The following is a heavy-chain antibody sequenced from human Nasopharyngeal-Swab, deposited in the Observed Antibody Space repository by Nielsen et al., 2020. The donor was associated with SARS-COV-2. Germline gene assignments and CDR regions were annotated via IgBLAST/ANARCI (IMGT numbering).Heavy chain of an antibody. V-gene: IGHV3-21*01. J-gene: IGHJ4*02. CDR1: GFTFSSYS. D-gene: IGHD3-22*01. Sequence: GGSLRLSSAASGFTFSSYSMNWVRQAPGKGLEWVSSISSSSSYIYYADSVKGRFTISRDNAKNSLYLQMNSLRAEDTAVYYCARVGGYYDSSGYGGDFDYWGQGTLVTVSS. CDR3: ARVGGYYDSSGYGGDFDY. CDR2: ISSSSSYI.